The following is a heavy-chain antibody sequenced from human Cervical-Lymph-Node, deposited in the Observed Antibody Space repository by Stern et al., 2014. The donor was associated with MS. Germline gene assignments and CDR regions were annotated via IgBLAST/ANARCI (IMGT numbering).Heavy chain of an antibody. CDR3: ARQAYCSGGRCYEYHFGMGV. Sequence: VQLVQSGAEVKKPGASVKVSCKASGYIFSSYGISWVRQAPGQGLEWMGWTSVYNGDTSYAQNFQDRVTMTTDTSTSTAYMELRSLRSDDTAVYYCARQAYCSGGRCYEYHFGMGVWGQGTTVTVSS. D-gene: IGHD2-15*01. J-gene: IGHJ6*02. V-gene: IGHV1-18*01. CDR2: TSVYNGDT. CDR1: GYIFSSYG.